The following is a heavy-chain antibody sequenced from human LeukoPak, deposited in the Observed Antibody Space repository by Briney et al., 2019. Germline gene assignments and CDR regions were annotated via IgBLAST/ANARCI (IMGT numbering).Heavy chain of an antibody. CDR1: GFTFSTYA. CDR2: ISGSGGVT. V-gene: IGHV3-23*01. D-gene: IGHD1-26*01. CDR3: AKWPEGATPKFHY. Sequence: GGSLRLSCSASGFTFSTYAMSWVRQAPGKGLEWVSTISGSGGVTYYPDSVRSRFTISRGNSKNTLHLQMDHLRAEDTAIYYCAKWPEGATPKFHYWGQGTLVTVSS. J-gene: IGHJ4*02.